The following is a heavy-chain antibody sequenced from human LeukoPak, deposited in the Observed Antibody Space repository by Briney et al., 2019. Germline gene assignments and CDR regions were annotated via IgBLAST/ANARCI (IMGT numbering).Heavy chain of an antibody. Sequence: PSGTLSLTCAVSGGSISSSNWWSGVRQPPGKGREWIGEIYHSGSTNYNPSLKSRVTISVDKSKNQFSLKLSSVTAADTAVYYCARMGYCSSTRCYYGAFDIWGQGTMVTVSS. CDR2: IYHSGST. CDR3: ARMGYCSSTRCYYGAFDI. CDR1: GGSISSSNW. D-gene: IGHD2-2*01. J-gene: IGHJ3*02. V-gene: IGHV4-4*02.